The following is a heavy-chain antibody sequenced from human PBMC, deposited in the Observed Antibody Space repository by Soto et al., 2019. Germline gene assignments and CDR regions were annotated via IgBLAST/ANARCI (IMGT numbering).Heavy chain of an antibody. D-gene: IGHD5-18*01. CDR3: AKSAYSASGGWFDP. Sequence: QVQLQESGPGLVEPSKTLSLTCTVSGDSITSGGYYWSWIRQHPGKGLEWIGFIYYTGSTYYNPSLKSRVTMSVDTSKSQFSLKLISVTAADTAVYYCAKSAYSASGGWFDPWGQGTLVTVSS. CDR1: GDSITSGGYY. CDR2: IYYTGST. V-gene: IGHV4-31*03. J-gene: IGHJ5*02.